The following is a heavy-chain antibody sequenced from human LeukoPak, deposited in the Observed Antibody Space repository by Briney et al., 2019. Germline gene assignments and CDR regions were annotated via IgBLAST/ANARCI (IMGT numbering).Heavy chain of an antibody. CDR1: GFTFSSYG. CDR3: AKNRGYSYGLPICDY. CDR2: IWYDGSNK. V-gene: IGHV3-33*06. D-gene: IGHD5-18*01. Sequence: GGSLRLSCAASGFTFSSYGMHWVRQAPGKGLEWVAVIWYDGSNKYYADSVKGRFTISRDNSKNTLYLQMTSLRAEDTAVYYCAKNRGYSYGLPICDYWGQGTLVTVSS. J-gene: IGHJ4*02.